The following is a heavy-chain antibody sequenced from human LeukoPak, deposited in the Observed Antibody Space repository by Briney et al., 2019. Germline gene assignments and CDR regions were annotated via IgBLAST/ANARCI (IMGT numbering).Heavy chain of an antibody. CDR3: ARDPTGNGYCSSTSCKTRGYFDY. J-gene: IGHJ4*02. Sequence: GGSLRLSCAASGFIVSSSYMTWVRQAPGKGLEWVSYISSSSSTIYYADSVKGRFTISRDNAKNSLYLQMNSLRAEDTAVYYCARDPTGNGYCSSTSCKTRGYFDYWGQGTLVTVSS. V-gene: IGHV3-48*01. CDR1: GFIVSSSY. D-gene: IGHD2-2*03. CDR2: ISSSSSTI.